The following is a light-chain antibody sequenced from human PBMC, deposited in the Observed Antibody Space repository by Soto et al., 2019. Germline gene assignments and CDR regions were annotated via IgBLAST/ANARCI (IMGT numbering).Light chain of an antibody. CDR1: QSVSSSY. CDR2: GAS. CDR3: QQYGSSTGT. J-gene: IGKJ1*01. Sequence: EIVLTQSPGTLSLSPGERATLSCRASQSVSSSYLAWYQQKPGQAPRLLIYGASSRATGIPDRFSGSGSGTDFTLTISILEPEDFAVYYCQQYGSSTGTVGQGTKVDSK. V-gene: IGKV3-20*01.